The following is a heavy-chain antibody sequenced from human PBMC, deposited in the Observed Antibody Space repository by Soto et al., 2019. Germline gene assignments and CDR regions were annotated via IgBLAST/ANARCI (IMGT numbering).Heavy chain of an antibody. Sequence: QVQLVQSGAEVKKPGSSVKVSCKASGGTFSSYAISWVRQAPGQGLEWMGGIIPIFGTANYAQKFQGRVTITADESTSTAYMELSSLRYEDTAVYYCARSGRYDYVWGSYRPNFDYWGQGTLVTVSS. CDR3: ARSGRYDYVWGSYRPNFDY. CDR1: GGTFSSYA. CDR2: IIPIFGTA. J-gene: IGHJ4*02. V-gene: IGHV1-69*01. D-gene: IGHD3-16*02.